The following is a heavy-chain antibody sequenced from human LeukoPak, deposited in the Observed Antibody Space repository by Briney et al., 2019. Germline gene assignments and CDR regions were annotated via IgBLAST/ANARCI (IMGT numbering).Heavy chain of an antibody. J-gene: IGHJ4*02. CDR1: GGSISSSSYY. D-gene: IGHD1-26*01. CDR3: AGQSGSYWY. CDR2: IYYSGST. Sequence: SETLSLTCTVSGGSISSSSYYWGWIRQPPGKGLEWIGNIYYSGSTFYNPSLKSRLTISVDTSKNQFSLKLSSVTAADTAVYYCAGQSGSYWYWGQGTLVTVSS. V-gene: IGHV4-39*01.